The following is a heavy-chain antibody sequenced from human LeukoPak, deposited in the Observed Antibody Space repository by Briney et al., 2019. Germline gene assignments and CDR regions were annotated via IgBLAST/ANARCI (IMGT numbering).Heavy chain of an antibody. V-gene: IGHV5-51*01. J-gene: IGHJ4*02. Sequence: GESLKISCKGFGYSFSTYWIGWVRQMPGKGLEWIGFIYPGDSDARYSPSFQGQVTISADESISAAYLLWNYLKSSDTAMYYCARVSGVLTAPFDYWGQGTLVTVSS. CDR2: IYPGDSDA. CDR3: ARVSGVLTAPFDY. D-gene: IGHD3-16*01. CDR1: GYSFSTYW.